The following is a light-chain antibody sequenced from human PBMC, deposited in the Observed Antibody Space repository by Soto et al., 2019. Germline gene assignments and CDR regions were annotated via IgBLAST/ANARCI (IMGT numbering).Light chain of an antibody. CDR3: MQALQASFT. V-gene: IGKV2-28*01. J-gene: IGKJ3*01. CDR1: QSLLHRNGNSY. CDR2: LAS. Sequence: DIVMTQSPLSLSVTPGEAASISCRCSQSLLHRNGNSYLDWYLQRPGQSPQLVISLASNRDSGVPDRFSGSGSVTDFKLHISRVEAEDVGVYYCMQALQASFTFGPGTKVD.